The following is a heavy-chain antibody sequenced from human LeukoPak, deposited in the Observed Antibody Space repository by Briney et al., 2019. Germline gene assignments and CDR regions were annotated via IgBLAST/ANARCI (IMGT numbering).Heavy chain of an antibody. CDR1: GGSISSYY. J-gene: IGHJ2*01. CDR3: ARLVWWPAAMDGWYFDL. V-gene: IGHV4-59*01. D-gene: IGHD2-2*01. Sequence: SETLSLTCTVSGGSISSYYWSWIRQPPGKGLEWIGYIYYSGSTNYNPPLKSRVTISVDTSKNQFSLKLSSVTAADTAVYYCARLVWWPAAMDGWYFDLWGRGTLVTVSS. CDR2: IYYSGST.